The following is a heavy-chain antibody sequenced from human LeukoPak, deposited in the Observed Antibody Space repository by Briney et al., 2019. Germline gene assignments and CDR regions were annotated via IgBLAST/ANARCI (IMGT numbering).Heavy chain of an antibody. J-gene: IGHJ5*02. CDR1: GITFSSYA. D-gene: IGHD3-3*01. CDR3: ARDENDFWSGPGWFDP. V-gene: IGHV3-30-3*01. Sequence: GSLRLSCAASGITFSSYAMHWVRQAPGKGLEWVAVISYDGSNKYYADSVKGRFTISRDNSKNTLYLQMNSLRAEDTAVYYCARDENDFWSGPGWFDPWGQGTLVTVSS. CDR2: ISYDGSNK.